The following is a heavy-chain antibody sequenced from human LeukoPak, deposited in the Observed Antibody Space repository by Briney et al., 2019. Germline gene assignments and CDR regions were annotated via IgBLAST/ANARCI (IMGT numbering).Heavy chain of an antibody. CDR3: ARDPKTQYGSGSYPFDY. D-gene: IGHD3-10*01. J-gene: IGHJ4*02. CDR2: ISSSSSYI. V-gene: IGHV3-21*01. CDR1: GFTFSSYS. Sequence: GGSLRLSCAASGFTFSSYSMNWVRQAPWKGLEWVSSISSSSSYIYYADSVKGRFTISRDNAKNSLYLQMNSLRAEDTAVYYCARDPKTQYGSGSYPFDYWGQGTLVTVSS.